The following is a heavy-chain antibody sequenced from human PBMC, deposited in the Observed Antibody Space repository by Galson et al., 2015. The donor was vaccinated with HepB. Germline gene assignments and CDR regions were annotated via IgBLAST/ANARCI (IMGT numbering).Heavy chain of an antibody. CDR1: GSSFSSHG. Sequence: SLRLSCAASGSSFSSHGMHWVRQAPGKGLEWVALIWFDGSKDHYADSVKGRFTISRDNAKNSLHLQMNSLRAEDTAVYYCATDLKGSSSWSWAFDDWGQGTLVTVSS. CDR2: IWFDGSKD. V-gene: IGHV3-33*03. CDR3: ATDLKGSSSWSWAFDD. J-gene: IGHJ4*02. D-gene: IGHD6-13*01.